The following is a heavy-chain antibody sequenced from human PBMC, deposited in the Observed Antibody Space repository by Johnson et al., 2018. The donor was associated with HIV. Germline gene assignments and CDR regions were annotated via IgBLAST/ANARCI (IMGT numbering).Heavy chain of an antibody. D-gene: IGHD2-2*01. Sequence: VKRVESGGGLVKPGGSLRLSCAASGFTFSSYWMSWVRQAPGKGLEWVANIKQDGSEKYYVDSVKGRFTISRDNVKNSLYLQMNSLRAEDTAVYYCARDRCSSTTCLDAFDIWGQGTMVTVSS. CDR3: ARDRCSSTTCLDAFDI. CDR1: GFTFSSYW. CDR2: IKQDGSEK. V-gene: IGHV3-7*03. J-gene: IGHJ3*02.